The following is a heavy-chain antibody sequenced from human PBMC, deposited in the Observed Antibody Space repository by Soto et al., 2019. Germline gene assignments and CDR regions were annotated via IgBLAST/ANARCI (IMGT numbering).Heavy chain of an antibody. J-gene: IGHJ4*02. CDR3: AKDGEGPNYDFWSGYYLFDY. D-gene: IGHD3-3*01. Sequence: GGSLRLSCAASGFTFSSYAMSWVRQAPGKGLEWVSAISGSGGSTYYADSVKGRFTISRDNSKNKLYLQMNSLRAEDTAVYYCAKDGEGPNYDFWSGYYLFDYWGQGTLVTVSS. CDR1: GFTFSSYA. CDR2: ISGSGGST. V-gene: IGHV3-23*01.